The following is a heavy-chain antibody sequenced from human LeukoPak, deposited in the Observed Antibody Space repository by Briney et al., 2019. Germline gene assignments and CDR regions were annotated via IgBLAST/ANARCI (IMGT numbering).Heavy chain of an antibody. CDR1: GFTFSSYA. J-gene: IGHJ5*02. CDR2: ISGSGGST. V-gene: IGHV3-23*01. Sequence: PGGSLRLSCAASGFTFSSYAMSWVRQAPGKGLEWVSAISGSGGSTYYADSVKGRFTISRDNSKNTLYLQMNSLRAEDTAVYYCAKENNYYDSSGYYFDGRFDWFDPWGQGTLVTVSS. CDR3: AKENNYYDSSGYYFDGRFDWFDP. D-gene: IGHD3-22*01.